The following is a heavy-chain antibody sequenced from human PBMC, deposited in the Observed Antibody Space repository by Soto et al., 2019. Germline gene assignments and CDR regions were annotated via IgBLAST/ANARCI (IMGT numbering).Heavy chain of an antibody. J-gene: IGHJ6*02. CDR2: ISYTGRT. D-gene: IGHD7-27*01. Sequence: LETLSLTCIVSGDSVTSGSYYWTWLRQPPGKGLEWIGYISYTGRTKYNPSLQSRVTISVDTSKNDFSLNLSSVTAADTAVYFCAREWGLLPYYVMNVWGHGTAVTVSS. V-gene: IGHV4-61*03. CDR3: AREWGLLPYYVMNV. CDR1: GDSVTSGSYY.